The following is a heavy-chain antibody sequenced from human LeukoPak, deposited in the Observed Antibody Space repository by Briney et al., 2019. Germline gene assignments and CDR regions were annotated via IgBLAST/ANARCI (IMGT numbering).Heavy chain of an antibody. D-gene: IGHD3-10*01. CDR3: ARSYGSGSYYREDWFDP. V-gene: IGHV4-59*01. J-gene: IGHJ5*02. CDR2: IYYSGST. Sequence: SETLSLTCTVSGGSISSYYWSWIRQTPGKGLEWIGYIYYSGSTDYNPSLKSRVTISVDTSKNQFSLKLSSVTAADTAVYYCARSYGSGSYYREDWFDPWGQGTLVTVSS. CDR1: GGSISSYY.